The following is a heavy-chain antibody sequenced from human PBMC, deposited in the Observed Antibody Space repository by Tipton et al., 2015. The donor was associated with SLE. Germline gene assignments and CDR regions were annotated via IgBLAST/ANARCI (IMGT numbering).Heavy chain of an antibody. V-gene: IGHV4-39*07. Sequence: TLSLTCTVSGGSISSNNYYWGWVRLPPGKGLEWIGSMLYSGNTDYNPSLKSRVTISVDTSKNQFSLKLSSVTAADTAVYYCAGFRRFLEWLHDYWGQGTLVTLSS. J-gene: IGHJ4*02. D-gene: IGHD3-3*01. CDR2: MLYSGNT. CDR1: GGSISSNNYY. CDR3: AGFRRFLEWLHDY.